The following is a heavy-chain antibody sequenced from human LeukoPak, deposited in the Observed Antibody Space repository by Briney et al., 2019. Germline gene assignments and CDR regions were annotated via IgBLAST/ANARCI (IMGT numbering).Heavy chain of an antibody. V-gene: IGHV4-59*01. D-gene: IGHD2-15*01. J-gene: IGHJ6*02. CDR2: TYYSGST. CDR1: GGSISSYY. Sequence: SETLSLTCTVSGGSISSYYWSWIRQPPGKGLEWIGYTYYSGSTKYKPSLKSRVTISVDTSKNQFSLKLSSVTAADTAVYYCAREIRYCSGGSCYSRAGYYYYGMDVWGQGTTVTVSS. CDR3: AREIRYCSGGSCYSRAGYYYYGMDV.